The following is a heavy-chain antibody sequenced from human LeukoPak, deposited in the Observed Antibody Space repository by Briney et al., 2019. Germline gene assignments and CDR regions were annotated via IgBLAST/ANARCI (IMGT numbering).Heavy chain of an antibody. CDR3: AELGITMIGGV. Sequence: GGSLRLSCAASGFTFSSYAMSWVRRAPGKGLEWVSYISSSGSTIYYADSVKGRFTISRDNAKNSLYLQMNSLRAEDKAVYYCAELGITMIGGVWGKGTTVTISS. V-gene: IGHV3-48*03. CDR2: ISSSGSTI. J-gene: IGHJ6*04. CDR1: GFTFSSYA. D-gene: IGHD3-10*02.